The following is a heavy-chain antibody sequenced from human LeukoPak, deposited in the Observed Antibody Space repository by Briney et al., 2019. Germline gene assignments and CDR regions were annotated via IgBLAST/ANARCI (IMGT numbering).Heavy chain of an antibody. CDR3: ARDTGGKYYFDY. CDR1: GFTFSSYG. J-gene: IGHJ4*02. CDR2: IRYDGSNK. D-gene: IGHD3-16*01. Sequence: GGSLRLSCAASGFTFSSYGMHWVRQAPGKGLEWVVFIRYDGSNKYYADSVKGRFTISRDNSKNTLYLQMNSLRAEDTAVYYCARDTGGKYYFDYWGQGTLVTVSS. V-gene: IGHV3-30*02.